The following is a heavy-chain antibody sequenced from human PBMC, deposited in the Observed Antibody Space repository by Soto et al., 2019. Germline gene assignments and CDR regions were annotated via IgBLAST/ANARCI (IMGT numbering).Heavy chain of an antibody. CDR1: GFAFRTYA. CDR3: AKTGPYCGGDCSRYFYGMDV. D-gene: IGHD2-21*02. V-gene: IGHV3-23*01. CDR2: IWGSGDRT. J-gene: IGHJ6*02. Sequence: VGSLRLSCAASGFAFRTYAMAWVRQAPGKGLEWVSGIWGSGDRTFYADSVKGRFTISRDNSRNTLYLQMYSLTAEDTALYYCAKTGPYCGGDCSRYFYGMDVWGQGTTVTVSS.